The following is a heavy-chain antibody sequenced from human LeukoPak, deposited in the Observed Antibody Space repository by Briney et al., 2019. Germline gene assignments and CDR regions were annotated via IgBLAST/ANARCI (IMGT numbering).Heavy chain of an antibody. Sequence: SETLSLTCTVSGGSISSYYWSWIRQPPGKGLEWIGYIYHSGSTYYNPSLKSRVTISVDRSKNQFSLKLSSVTAADTAVYYCARGSYYYGMDVWGQGTTVTVSS. CDR3: ARGSYYYGMDV. CDR1: GGSISSYY. V-gene: IGHV4-59*12. J-gene: IGHJ6*02. CDR2: IYHSGST.